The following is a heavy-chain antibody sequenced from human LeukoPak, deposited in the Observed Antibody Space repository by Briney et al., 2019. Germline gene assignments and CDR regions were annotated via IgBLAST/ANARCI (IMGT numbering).Heavy chain of an antibody. CDR3: ARDGRYYGSGSYFDY. D-gene: IGHD3-10*01. V-gene: IGHV4-59*01. Sequence: PSETLSPTCTVSGGSISSYYWSWIRQPPGKGLEWIGYIYYSGSTNYNPSLKSRVTISVDTSKNQFSLKLSSVTAADTAVYYCARDGRYYGSGSYFDYWGQGTLVTVSS. CDR1: GGSISSYY. J-gene: IGHJ4*02. CDR2: IYYSGST.